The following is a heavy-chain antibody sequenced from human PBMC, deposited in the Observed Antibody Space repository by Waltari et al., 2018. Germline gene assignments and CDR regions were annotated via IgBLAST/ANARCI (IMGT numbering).Heavy chain of an antibody. D-gene: IGHD6-13*01. CDR2: IQHSGSM. CDR3: VGGKMYSRPYFDY. Sequence: QMQLQQWGAGLLKPSETLSLTCAVSGESFIGYYWNWIRPPPGRGLEWIGEIQHSGSMNYNPSLESRITIYQDMAKNQFSLKLTSVTAADSAVYYCVGGKMYSRPYFDYWGQGTLVTVSS. V-gene: IGHV4-34*01. CDR1: GESFIGYY. J-gene: IGHJ4*02.